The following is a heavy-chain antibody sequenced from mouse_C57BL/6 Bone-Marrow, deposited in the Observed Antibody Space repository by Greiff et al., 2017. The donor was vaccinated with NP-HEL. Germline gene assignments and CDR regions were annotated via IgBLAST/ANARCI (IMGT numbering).Heavy chain of an antibody. J-gene: IGHJ4*01. CDR3: ARWFPLYYAMDY. Sequence: EVQVVESGGGLVKPGGSLKLSCAASGFTFSSYAMSWVRQTPEKRLEWVATISDGGSYTYYPDNVKGRFTISRDNAKNNLYLQMSHLKSEDTAMYYCARWFPLYYAMDYWGQGTSVTVSS. CDR2: ISDGGSYT. CDR1: GFTFSSYA. V-gene: IGHV5-4*01. D-gene: IGHD2-2*01.